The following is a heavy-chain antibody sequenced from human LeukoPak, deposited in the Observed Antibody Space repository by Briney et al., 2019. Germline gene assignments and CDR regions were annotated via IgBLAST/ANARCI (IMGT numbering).Heavy chain of an antibody. J-gene: IGHJ6*04. D-gene: IGHD3-10*02. Sequence: GRSLRLSCAASGFTFSSYEMNWVRQAPGKGLEWVSYISSSCSTIYYADSVKGRFTISRDNAKNSLYLQMNSLRAEDTAVYYCAELGITMIGGVWGKGTKVTISS. CDR3: AELGITMIGGV. V-gene: IGHV3-48*03. CDR2: ISSSCSTI. CDR1: GFTFSSYE.